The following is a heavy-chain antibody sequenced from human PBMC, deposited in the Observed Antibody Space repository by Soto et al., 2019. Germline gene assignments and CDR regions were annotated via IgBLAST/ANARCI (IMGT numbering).Heavy chain of an antibody. D-gene: IGHD6-13*01. Sequence: QVQLQESGPGLVKPSQTLSLTCTVSGGSISSGDYYWSWIRQLLGKGLEWIGYIYYSGSTYYNPSHKSRVTISVDTSKNQFSVKVSSVTAADKGVYYCARDGGAAAGNPFDPWGQGTLVTVSS. CDR3: ARDGGAAAGNPFDP. J-gene: IGHJ5*02. CDR2: IYYSGST. CDR1: GGSISSGDYY. V-gene: IGHV4-30-4*01.